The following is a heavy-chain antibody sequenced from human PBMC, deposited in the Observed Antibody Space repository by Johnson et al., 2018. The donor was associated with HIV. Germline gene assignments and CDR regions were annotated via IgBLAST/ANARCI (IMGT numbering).Heavy chain of an antibody. CDR2: LSYDGSNK. D-gene: IGHD5-12*01. J-gene: IGHJ3*02. CDR3: AHIVATPGGAFDI. CDR1: GFTFSSYG. V-gene: IGHV3-30*03. Sequence: QVQVVESGGGVVQPGRSLRLSCAASGFTFSSYGMHWVRQAPGKGLEWVAVLSYDGSNKYYADSVKGRFTISRDNSKHTLYLQMNSLRAEDTAVYYCAHIVATPGGAFDIWGQGTMVTVSS.